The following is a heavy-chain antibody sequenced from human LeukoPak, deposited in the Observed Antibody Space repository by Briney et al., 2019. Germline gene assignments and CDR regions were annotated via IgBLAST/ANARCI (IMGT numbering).Heavy chain of an antibody. CDR1: GFTVSGNY. Sequence: GGSLRLSCAASGFTVSGNYMSWVRQAPGKGREWVSDIHRGGNKYYTDSVEGRYTISRDSSKNTVFLQMDSLRAEDTAVYYCARDPCYSLGVDYGDYWGQGTLVTVSS. CDR2: IHRGGNK. V-gene: IGHV3-66*01. D-gene: IGHD4/OR15-4a*01. J-gene: IGHJ4*02. CDR3: ARDPCYSLGVDYGDY.